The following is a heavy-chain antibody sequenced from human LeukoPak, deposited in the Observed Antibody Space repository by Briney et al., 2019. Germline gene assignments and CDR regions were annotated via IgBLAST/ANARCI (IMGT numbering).Heavy chain of an antibody. CDR2: MNPNSGNT. CDR1: GYTFTSYG. Sequence: ASVKVSCKASGYTFTSYGISWVRQATGQGLEWMGWMNPNSGNTGYAQKFQGRVTMTRNTSISTAYMELSSLRSEDTAVYYCARGLEIGYDFWSGLVGRRYYYYGMDVWGQGTTVTVSS. D-gene: IGHD3-3*01. V-gene: IGHV1-8*02. J-gene: IGHJ6*02. CDR3: ARGLEIGYDFWSGLVGRRYYYYGMDV.